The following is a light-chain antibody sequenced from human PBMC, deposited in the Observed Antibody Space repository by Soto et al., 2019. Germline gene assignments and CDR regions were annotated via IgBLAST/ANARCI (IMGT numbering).Light chain of an antibody. V-gene: IGLV1-40*01. J-gene: IGLJ3*02. CDR2: GNS. CDR3: CSYAGSRV. Sequence: QSVLTQPPSVSGAPGQRVTISCTGSSSNIGASSDVHWYQQLPGTAPKLLIYGNSNRPSGVPDRFSGSKSGTSASLAITGLQAEDEADYYCCSYAGSRVFGGGTKLTVL. CDR1: SSNIGASSD.